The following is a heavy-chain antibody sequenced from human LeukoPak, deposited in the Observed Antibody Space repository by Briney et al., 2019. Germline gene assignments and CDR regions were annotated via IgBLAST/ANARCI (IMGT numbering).Heavy chain of an antibody. V-gene: IGHV1-69*13. CDR1: GGTFSSYA. CDR3: ARSSLPLQYSSSHLFRYFDY. CDR2: IIPIFGTA. D-gene: IGHD6-6*01. Sequence: ASMKVSCKASGGTFSSYAISWVRQAPGQGLEWMGGIIPIFGTANYAQKFQGRVTITADESTSTAYMELSSLRSEDTAVYYCARSSLPLQYSSSHLFRYFDYWGQGTLVTVSS. J-gene: IGHJ4*02.